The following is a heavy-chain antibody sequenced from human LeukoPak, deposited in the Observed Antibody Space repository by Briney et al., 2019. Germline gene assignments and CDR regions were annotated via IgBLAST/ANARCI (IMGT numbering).Heavy chain of an antibody. CDR3: AQDRSPSPDSYFDL. V-gene: IGHV3-30*18. J-gene: IGHJ2*01. Sequence: GGSLRLSCAASGFTFSSYAMHWVRQAPGRGLEWVAVVSYDGTNQYYGDTVKGRFTISRDNSKNTLYLQMSSLRPEDTAVYYCAQDRSPSPDSYFDLWGRGTLVTVSS. CDR1: GFTFSSYA. CDR2: VSYDGTNQ. D-gene: IGHD2-15*01.